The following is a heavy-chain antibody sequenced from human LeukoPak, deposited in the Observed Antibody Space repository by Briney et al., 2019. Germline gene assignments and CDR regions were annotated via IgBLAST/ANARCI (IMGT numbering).Heavy chain of an antibody. D-gene: IGHD6-6*01. CDR1: GFTFGSYG. Sequence: GGSLRLSCAASGFTFGSYGMHWVRQAPGKGLEWVAFIRYDGSNKYYADSVKGRFTISRDNSKNTLYLQMNSLRAEDTAVYYCAKGSGAARMNDAFDIWGQGTMVTVSS. CDR3: AKGSGAARMNDAFDI. V-gene: IGHV3-30*02. J-gene: IGHJ3*02. CDR2: IRYDGSNK.